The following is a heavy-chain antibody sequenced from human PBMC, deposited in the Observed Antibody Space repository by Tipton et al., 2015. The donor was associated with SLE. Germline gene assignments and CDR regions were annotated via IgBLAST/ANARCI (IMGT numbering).Heavy chain of an antibody. D-gene: IGHD2-15*01. V-gene: IGHV4-59*11. J-gene: IGHJ3*02. CDR3: ARMGYCVTAPCARDDAFHI. Sequence: TLSLTCTVSGGSISGHYWSWIRQSPEKGLEYIGYIYYSGGTNYNPSLKSRVTISVDTSKNQFSLRLSSVTAADTALYDCARMGYCVTAPCARDDAFHIWGQGTMVTVSS. CDR1: GGSISGHY. CDR2: IYYSGGT.